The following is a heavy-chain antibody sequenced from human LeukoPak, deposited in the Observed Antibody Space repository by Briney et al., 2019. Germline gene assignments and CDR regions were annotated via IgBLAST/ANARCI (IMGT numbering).Heavy chain of an antibody. D-gene: IGHD6-13*01. CDR1: GYSFTSYW. J-gene: IGHJ4*02. Sequence: GESLKISRKGSGYSFTSYWISWVRQMPGKGLEWMGRIDPSDSYTNYSPSFQGHVTISADKSISTAYLQWSSRKASDTAMYYGASSSAAVDYWGQGTLVTVSS. CDR3: ASSSAAVDY. V-gene: IGHV5-10-1*01. CDR2: IDPSDSYT.